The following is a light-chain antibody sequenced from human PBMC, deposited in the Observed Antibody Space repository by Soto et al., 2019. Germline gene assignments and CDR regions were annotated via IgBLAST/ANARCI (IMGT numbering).Light chain of an antibody. CDR1: QSVGSRY. CDR3: QQYGSSPIT. J-gene: IGKJ5*01. Sequence: IVLTQSPGALSLSPGERATLSCRASQSVGSRYLALYQQKPGPAPRLLMYGASSRATGIPDRFSASGSGTDFPLTISRLEPEDFAVYVGQQYGSSPITFCQGTRLEF. CDR2: GAS. V-gene: IGKV3-20*01.